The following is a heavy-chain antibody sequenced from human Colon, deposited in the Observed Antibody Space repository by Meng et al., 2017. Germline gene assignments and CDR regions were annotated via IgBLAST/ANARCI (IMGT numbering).Heavy chain of an antibody. CDR3: AREGAVVTTIGGGYFDY. V-gene: IGHV3-21*01. CDR1: GFTLTGYS. Sequence: EVQLVESGGGLVKPGGSLRLSCAASGFTLTGYSMNWVRQAPGKGLEWVSSISSTTRYIYYADSLKGRLTISRDNAKNSLYLQMNSLRAEDTAVYYCAREGAVVTTIGGGYFDYWGQGILVTVSS. J-gene: IGHJ4*02. CDR2: ISSTTRYI. D-gene: IGHD2-21*02.